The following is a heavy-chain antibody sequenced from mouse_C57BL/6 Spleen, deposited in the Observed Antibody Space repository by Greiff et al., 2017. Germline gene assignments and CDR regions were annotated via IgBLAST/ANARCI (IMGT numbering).Heavy chain of an antibody. D-gene: IGHD1-1*01. Sequence: EVKLVESGGGLVQPGGSLSLSCAASGFTFTDYYMSWVRQPPGKALEWLGFIRNKANGYTTEYSASVKGRFTISRDNSQSILYLQMNALRAEDSATYYCARYYYGRSRHFDYWGQGTTLTVSS. J-gene: IGHJ2*01. CDR1: GFTFTDYY. CDR2: IRNKANGYTT. CDR3: ARYYYGRSRHFDY. V-gene: IGHV7-3*01.